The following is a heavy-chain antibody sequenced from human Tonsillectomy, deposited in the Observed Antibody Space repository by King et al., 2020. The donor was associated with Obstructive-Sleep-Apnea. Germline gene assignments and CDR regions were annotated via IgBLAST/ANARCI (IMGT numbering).Heavy chain of an antibody. Sequence: VQLVESGGGLVQPGRSLRLSCAASGFTFDDYAMHWVRQAPGKGLEWVPGISWNSGGVLYADSLKGRFTMSRDNAKNSLYLQINSLRPEDTAFYYCAKGSMLAVAGFFDSWAQGTLVTVSS. CDR3: AKGSMLAVAGFFDS. V-gene: IGHV3-9*01. CDR1: GFTFDDYA. D-gene: IGHD6-19*01. J-gene: IGHJ4*02. CDR2: ISWNSGGV.